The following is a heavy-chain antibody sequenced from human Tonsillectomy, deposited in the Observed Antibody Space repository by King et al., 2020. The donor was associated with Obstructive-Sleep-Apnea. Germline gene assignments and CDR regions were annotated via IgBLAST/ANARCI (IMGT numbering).Heavy chain of an antibody. V-gene: IGHV4-34*01. Sequence: VQLQQWGAGLLKPSETLSLTCAVYGGSLRGDYWRWISQPPGKGLEGIGEINHSGSTNYNPSLKSRVTISVDTSKNRFSLKRGSVTAADTAVYYCASLSGVAAKGNWFDPWGQGTLVTVSS. CDR2: INHSGST. D-gene: IGHD2-15*01. CDR1: GGSLRGDY. J-gene: IGHJ5*02. CDR3: ASLSGVAAKGNWFDP.